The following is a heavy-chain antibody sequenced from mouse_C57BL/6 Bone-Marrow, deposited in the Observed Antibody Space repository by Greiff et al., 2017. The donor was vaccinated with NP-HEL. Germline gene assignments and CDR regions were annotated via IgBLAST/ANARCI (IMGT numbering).Heavy chain of an antibody. CDR2: IDPSDSYT. Sequence: QVQLQQSGAELVKPGASVKLSCKASGYTFTSYWMQWVKQRPGQGLEWIGEIDPSDSYTNYNQKFKGKATLTVDTSSSTAYMQRSSLTSEDSAVYYCAVTGTGAWFAYWGQGTLVTVSA. CDR3: AVTGTGAWFAY. J-gene: IGHJ3*01. CDR1: GYTFTSYW. D-gene: IGHD4-1*01. V-gene: IGHV1-50*01.